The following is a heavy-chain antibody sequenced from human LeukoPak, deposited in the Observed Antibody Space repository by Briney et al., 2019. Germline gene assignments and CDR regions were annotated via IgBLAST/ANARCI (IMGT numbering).Heavy chain of an antibody. CDR2: IYWNDDK. V-gene: IGHV2-5*01. J-gene: IGHJ5*02. CDR3: AHRQRPDCSNPNCVNWFDP. Sequence: SGPTLVKPTQTLTLTCTFSGFSLSTSGGGVGWIRQPPGKALEWLALIYWNDDKRYSPSLKTRLTITKDTSKNQVVLTMTNMDPVDTATYYCAHRQRPDCSNPNCVNWFDPWGQGTLVTVSS. D-gene: IGHD2-2*01. CDR1: GFSLSTSGGG.